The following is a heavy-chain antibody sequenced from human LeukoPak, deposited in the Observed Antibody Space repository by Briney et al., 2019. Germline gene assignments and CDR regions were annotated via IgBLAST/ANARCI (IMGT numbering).Heavy chain of an antibody. CDR1: GGSIRSYY. V-gene: IGHV4-59*01. J-gene: IGHJ5*02. D-gene: IGHD2-2*01. CDR2: IYYSGST. CDR3: ASHYCSSTSCPNNWFDP. Sequence: PSETLSLTCTVSGGSIRSYYWSWIRQPPGKGLEWIGYIYYSGSTNYNPSLKSRVTISVDTSKNQFSLKLSSVTAADTAVYYCASHYCSSTSCPNNWFDPWGQGTLVTVSS.